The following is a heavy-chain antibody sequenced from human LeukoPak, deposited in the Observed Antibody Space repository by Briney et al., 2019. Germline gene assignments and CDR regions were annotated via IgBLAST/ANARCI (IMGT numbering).Heavy chain of an antibody. Sequence: GGSLRLSCAASGFTFSSYAMSWVRQAPGKGLEWVSAISGSGVTTYYADSVEGRFTISRDNSKNTLYLQMNSLRVEDTALYYCAKDRDYYLVGFFDYWGQGTLVTVSS. V-gene: IGHV3-23*01. J-gene: IGHJ4*02. D-gene: IGHD3-10*01. CDR2: ISGSGVTT. CDR3: AKDRDYYLVGFFDY. CDR1: GFTFSSYA.